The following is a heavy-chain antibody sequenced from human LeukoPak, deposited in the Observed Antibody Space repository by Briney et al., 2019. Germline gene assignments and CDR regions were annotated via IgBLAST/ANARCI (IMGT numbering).Heavy chain of an antibody. CDR3: ARQGSGSYYDNWFDP. CDR2: INPNSGGT. D-gene: IGHD3-10*01. V-gene: IGHV1-2*04. CDR1: GYTFTGYY. J-gene: IGHJ5*02. Sequence: ASVKVSCKASGYTFTGYYMHWVRQAPGQGLEWMGWINPNSGGTNYAQKFQGWVTMTRDTSISTAYMELSRLRSDDTAVYYCARQGSGSYYDNWFDPWGQGTLVTVSS.